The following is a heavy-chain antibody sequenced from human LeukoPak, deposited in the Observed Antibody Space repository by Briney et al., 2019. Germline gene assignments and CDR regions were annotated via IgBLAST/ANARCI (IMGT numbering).Heavy chain of an antibody. CDR2: ISSSGSTI. Sequence: AGGSLRLSCAASGFTFSSYEMNWVRQAPGKGLEWVSYISSSGSTIYYADSVKGRFTISRDNAKNSLYLQMNSLRAEDTAVYYCARDEGGGGSSSSEWDYWGQGTLVTVSS. CDR3: ARDEGGGGSSSSEWDY. D-gene: IGHD6-6*01. CDR1: GFTFSSYE. V-gene: IGHV3-48*03. J-gene: IGHJ4*02.